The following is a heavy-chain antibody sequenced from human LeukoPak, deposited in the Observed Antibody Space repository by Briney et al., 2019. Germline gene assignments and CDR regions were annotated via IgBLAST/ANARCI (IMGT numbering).Heavy chain of an antibody. CDR3: AQANYDSSGYYSGY. J-gene: IGHJ4*02. CDR2: ISAYNGNT. D-gene: IGHD3-22*01. CDR1: GYTFTSYG. V-gene: IGHV1-18*01. Sequence: GASVKVSCKASGYTFTSYGISWVRQAPGQGLEWMGWISAYNGNTNYAQKLQGRVTMTTDTSTSTAYMELRSLRSDDTAVYYCAQANYDSSGYYSGYWGQGTLVTVSS.